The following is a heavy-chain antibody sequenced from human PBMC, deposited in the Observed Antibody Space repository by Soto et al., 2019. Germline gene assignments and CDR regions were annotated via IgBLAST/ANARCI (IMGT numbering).Heavy chain of an antibody. Sequence: SVKVSCKASGGTFSSYAISWVRQAPGQGLEWMGGIIPIFGTANYAQKFQGRVTITADESTSTAYMELSSLRSEDTAVYYCARDPRGGSNWNPHNYGMDVWGQGTTVTVSS. CDR1: GGTFSSYA. V-gene: IGHV1-69*13. J-gene: IGHJ6*02. D-gene: IGHD1-20*01. CDR2: IIPIFGTA. CDR3: ARDPRGGSNWNPHNYGMDV.